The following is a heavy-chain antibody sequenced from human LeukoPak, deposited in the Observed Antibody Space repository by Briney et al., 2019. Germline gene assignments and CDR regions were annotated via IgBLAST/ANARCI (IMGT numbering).Heavy chain of an antibody. CDR3: ARDRDDAFDT. V-gene: IGHV3-48*04. CDR1: GFTFSSYS. CDR2: ISGSSSTI. Sequence: GGSLRLSCAASGFTFSSYSMNWVRQAPGKGLEWVSYISGSSSTIYYADSVKGRFTISRDNAKNSLYLQMNSLRAEDTAVYYCARDRDDAFDTWGQGTMVTVSS. J-gene: IGHJ3*02.